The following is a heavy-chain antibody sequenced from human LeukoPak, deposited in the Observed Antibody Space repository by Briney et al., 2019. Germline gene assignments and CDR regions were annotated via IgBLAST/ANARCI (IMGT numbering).Heavy chain of an antibody. CDR2: IRRDESDK. V-gene: IGHV3-30*02. CDR1: GFTFSTYG. D-gene: IGHD1-26*01. CDR3: TREGDFDY. Sequence: GGSLRLSCVASGFTFSTYGMHWVRQAPGKGLEWVAFIRRDESDKYYTDSVKGRFTISRDNSKNTMYLQMNNPRPEDTAVYYCTREGDFDYWGQGILVTVSS. J-gene: IGHJ4*02.